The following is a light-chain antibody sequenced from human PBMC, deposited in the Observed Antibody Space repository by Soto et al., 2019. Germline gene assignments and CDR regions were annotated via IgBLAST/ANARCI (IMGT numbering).Light chain of an antibody. CDR3: CFYGGDSTLV. CDR2: DVS. V-gene: IGLV2-11*01. Sequence: QSVLTQPRSVSGSPGQSVTISCTGTSSDGGGYNYVSWYQQHPGKAPKLMIYDVSKQPSGVPDRFSGSKSGNTASLTISGFQAEYEADYSCCFYGGDSTLVFVGGTKLTVL. CDR1: SSDGGGYNY. J-gene: IGLJ2*01.